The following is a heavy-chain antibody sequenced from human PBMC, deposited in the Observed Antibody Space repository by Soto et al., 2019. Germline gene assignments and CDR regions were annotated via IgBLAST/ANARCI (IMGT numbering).Heavy chain of an antibody. J-gene: IGHJ4*02. Sequence: GGSLRLSCAASGFTFSSYAMNWVRQAPGEGLEWVSTISGSGASSYYADSVKGRFTISRDNAKNSLFLQMNSLRDDDTAVYFCARVKYSGNYSPSDYWGQGTLVTVSS. CDR2: ISGSGASS. CDR3: ARVKYSGNYSPSDY. D-gene: IGHD1-26*01. CDR1: GFTFSSYA. V-gene: IGHV3-23*01.